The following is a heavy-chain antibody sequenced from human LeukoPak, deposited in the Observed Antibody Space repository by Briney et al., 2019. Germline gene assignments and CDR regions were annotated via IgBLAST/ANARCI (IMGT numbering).Heavy chain of an antibody. Sequence: GASVKVSCKASGGTFSSYAISWVRQAPGQGLEWMGWISAYNGNTNYAQKLQGRVTMTTDTSTSTAYMELRSLRSDDTAVYYCARDSPGASFDYWGQGTLVTVSS. V-gene: IGHV1-18*01. CDR3: ARDSPGASFDY. J-gene: IGHJ4*02. CDR2: ISAYNGNT. D-gene: IGHD1-26*01. CDR1: GGTFSSYA.